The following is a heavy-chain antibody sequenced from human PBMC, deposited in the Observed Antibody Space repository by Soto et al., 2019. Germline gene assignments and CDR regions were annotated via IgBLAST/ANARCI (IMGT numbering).Heavy chain of an antibody. CDR3: TRDRGTSMITKLFDY. J-gene: IGHJ4*02. CDR2: INPSGGGA. D-gene: IGHD3-16*01. CDR1: GYTFTSYY. V-gene: IGHV1-46*03. Sequence: ASVKVSCKTSGYTFTSYYLHWVRQAPGQGLEWMGIINPSGGGASSAQNFQSSVTLTIDPSTSTVYMELSSLIYDDTAVYYCTRDRGTSMITKLFDYWGQGTLVTVSS.